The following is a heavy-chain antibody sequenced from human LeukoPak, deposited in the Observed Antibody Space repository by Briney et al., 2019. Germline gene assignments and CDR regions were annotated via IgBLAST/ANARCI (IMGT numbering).Heavy chain of an antibody. D-gene: IGHD4-23*01. CDR3: AKLQDGGNAPFDY. CDR1: GFTFDDYA. Sequence: GGSLRLSCAASGFTFDDYAMHWVRQAPGKGLEWVSGISWDSNSMAYAGSVKGRFTISRDNAKKSLFLQMNSLRAEDTALYYCAKLQDGGNAPFDYWGRGTLVTVSS. V-gene: IGHV3-9*01. CDR2: ISWDSNSM. J-gene: IGHJ4*02.